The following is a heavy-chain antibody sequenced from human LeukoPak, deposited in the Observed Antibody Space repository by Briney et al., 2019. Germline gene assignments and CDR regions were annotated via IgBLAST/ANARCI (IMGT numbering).Heavy chain of an antibody. CDR2: IYYRGST. D-gene: IGHD3-22*01. V-gene: IGHV4-39*07. J-gene: IGHJ4*02. CDR3: ARAGNEHYYDSRGYLSKGPSTFDY. Sequence: SETLSLTCTVSGGSISSSSYYWGWLREPPGKGLEWIGSIYYRGSTYYNPSRKSRVTISVDTSKNQFSVKLSTVTAADTGVYYCARAGNEHYYDSRGYLSKGPSTFDYWGKGTLVTVSS. CDR1: GGSISSSSYY.